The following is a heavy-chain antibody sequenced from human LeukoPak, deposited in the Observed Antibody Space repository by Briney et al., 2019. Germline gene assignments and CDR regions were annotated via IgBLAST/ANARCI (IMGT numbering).Heavy chain of an antibody. J-gene: IGHJ4*02. CDR1: GYTFTNYY. D-gene: IGHD3-10*01. CDR2: INPSGGST. V-gene: IGHV1-46*01. CDR3: ARTMVRGVIITSFEY. Sequence: ASVKVSCKASGYTFTNYYIHWVRQAPGHGLEWMGIINPSGGSTSYAQKFQGRVTMTRDTSTSTVYMELSSLRSEDTAVYYCARTMVRGVIITSFEYWGQGTLVTVSS.